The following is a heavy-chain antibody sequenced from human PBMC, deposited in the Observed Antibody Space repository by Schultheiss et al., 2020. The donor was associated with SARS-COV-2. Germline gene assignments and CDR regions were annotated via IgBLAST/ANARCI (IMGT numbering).Heavy chain of an antibody. V-gene: IGHV4-61*10. CDR2: IYYSGST. CDR3: ARDWGSSSWYWFDP. D-gene: IGHD6-13*01. Sequence: SETLSLTCAVSGYSISSGYYWSWIRQPAGKGLEWIGYIYYSGSTNYNPSLKSRVTISVDTSKNQFSLKLSSVTAADTAVYYCARDWGSSSWYWFDPWGQGTLVTVSS. J-gene: IGHJ5*02. CDR1: GYSISSGYY.